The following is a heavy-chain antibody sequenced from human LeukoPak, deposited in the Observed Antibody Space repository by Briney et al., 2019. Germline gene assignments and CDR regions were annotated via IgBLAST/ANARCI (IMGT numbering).Heavy chain of an antibody. Sequence: GASVKVSCKVSGYTLTELSMHLVRQAPGKGLEWMGGFDPEDGETIYAQKFQGRVTMTEDTSTDTAYMELNSLRSDDTAVYYCATDPGEIVPAAKGPRGDYCYGMDVWGQGTTVTVSS. CDR2: FDPEDGET. CDR1: GYTLTELS. J-gene: IGHJ6*02. CDR3: ATDPGEIVPAAKGPRGDYCYGMDV. V-gene: IGHV1-24*01. D-gene: IGHD2-2*01.